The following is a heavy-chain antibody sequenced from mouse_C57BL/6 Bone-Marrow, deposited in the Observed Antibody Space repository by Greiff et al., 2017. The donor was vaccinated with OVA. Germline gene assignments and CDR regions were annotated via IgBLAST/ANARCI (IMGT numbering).Heavy chain of an antibody. D-gene: IGHD1-1*01. Sequence: VQLQQSGAELVKPGASVKLSCTASGFNIKDYYMHWVKQRTEQGLEWIGRIDPEDGDTKYAPKFPGKATITADTSSNTAYLQLSSLTSEDTAVYYCASDRLRYYFDYWGQGTTLTVSS. CDR3: ASDRLRYYFDY. CDR2: IDPEDGDT. V-gene: IGHV14-2*01. J-gene: IGHJ2*01. CDR1: GFNIKDYY.